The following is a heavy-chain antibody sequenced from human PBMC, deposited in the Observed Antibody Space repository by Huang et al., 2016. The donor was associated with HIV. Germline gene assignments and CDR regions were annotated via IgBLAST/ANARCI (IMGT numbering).Heavy chain of an antibody. CDR1: GGSFRNFA. CDR3: ATVDYYDTSGPQRGYFDN. V-gene: IGHV1-69*01. D-gene: IGHD3-22*01. J-gene: IGHJ4*02. Sequence: QVQLVQSGAEVKKPGSTVQVSCKASGGSFRNFAIGWVRQAPGQGLEWMGGIIPTLGTANYAQKVKGRVTISADESTSTAYMELSSLRSEDTAVYYCATVDYYDTSGPQRGYFDNWGQGTLVTVSS. CDR2: IIPTLGTA.